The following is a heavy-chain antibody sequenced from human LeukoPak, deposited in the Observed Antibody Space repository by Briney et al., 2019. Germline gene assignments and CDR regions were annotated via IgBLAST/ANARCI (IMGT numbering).Heavy chain of an antibody. J-gene: IGHJ3*02. D-gene: IGHD3-22*01. V-gene: IGHV3-23*01. CDR3: AKETRDDSSGYRDAFDI. CDR2: ISGSGVST. Sequence: GGSLRLSCAASGFTFSSYAMSWVRQAPGKGLEWVSAISGSGVSTYYADSVKGRFTISRDNSKNTLYLQMNSLRAEDTAVYYCAKETRDDSSGYRDAFDIWGQGTMVTVSS. CDR1: GFTFSSYA.